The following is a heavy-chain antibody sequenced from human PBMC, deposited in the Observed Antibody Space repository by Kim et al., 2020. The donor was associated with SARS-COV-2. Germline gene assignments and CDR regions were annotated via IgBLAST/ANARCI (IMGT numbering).Heavy chain of an antibody. CDR3: AKDFQDDYGDYLYNGMDV. V-gene: IGHV3-33*06. CDR2: IWDDGSNK. J-gene: IGHJ6*02. CDR1: GFTFSSYG. D-gene: IGHD4-17*01. Sequence: GGSLRISCAASGFTFSSYGMHWVRQAPGKGLEWVAVIWDDGSNKYYADSVKGRFTISRDNSKNTLYLQMNSLRAEDTAVYYCAKDFQDDYGDYLYNGMDVWGQGTTVTVSS.